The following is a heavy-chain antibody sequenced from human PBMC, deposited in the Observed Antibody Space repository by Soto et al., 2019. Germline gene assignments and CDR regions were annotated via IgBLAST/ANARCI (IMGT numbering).Heavy chain of an antibody. Sequence: SSETLSLTCAVYGGSFSGYYWSWIRQPPGKGLEWIGEINHSGSTNYNPSLKSRVTISVDTSKNQFSLKLSSVTAADTAVYYCARGGRLGGFDYWGQGTLVTVSS. CDR3: ARGGRLGGFDY. J-gene: IGHJ4*02. V-gene: IGHV4-34*01. CDR2: INHSGST. D-gene: IGHD3-16*01. CDR1: GGSFSGYY.